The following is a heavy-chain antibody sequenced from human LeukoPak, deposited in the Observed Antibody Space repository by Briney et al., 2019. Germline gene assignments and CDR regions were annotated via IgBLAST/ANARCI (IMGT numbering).Heavy chain of an antibody. CDR2: IKQDGSDK. CDR3: ARWATSFDL. V-gene: IGHV3-7*01. Sequence: GRSLRLSCAASGFTFDDYAMHWVRQAPGKGLEWVANIKQDGSDKYYVDSVTGRFTISRDNAKNSLYLQMNSLRAEDTAVYYCARWATSFDLWGQGTLVTVSS. CDR1: GFTFDDYA. D-gene: IGHD6-6*01. J-gene: IGHJ4*02.